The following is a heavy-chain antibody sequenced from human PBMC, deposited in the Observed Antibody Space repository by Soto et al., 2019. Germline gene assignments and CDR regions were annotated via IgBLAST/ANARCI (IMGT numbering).Heavy chain of an antibody. CDR3: ARSLYYYDSSGYYSDNWFDP. CDR2: IYYSGST. J-gene: IGHJ5*02. D-gene: IGHD3-22*01. CDR1: GGSISGYY. V-gene: IGHV4-59*01. Sequence: SEPLSLTCTVSGGSISGYYWSWLRQPPGKGLEWIGYIYYSGSTNYNPSLKSRVTISVDTSKNQFSLKLSSVTAADTAVYYCARSLYYYDSSGYYSDNWFDPWGQGTLVTVSS.